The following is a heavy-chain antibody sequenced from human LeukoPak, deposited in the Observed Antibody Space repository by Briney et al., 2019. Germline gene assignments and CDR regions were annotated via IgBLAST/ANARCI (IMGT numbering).Heavy chain of an antibody. D-gene: IGHD3-22*01. CDR3: AKDSSGYSDYFDY. J-gene: IGHJ4*02. CDR2: ISGSGGSI. Sequence: GGSLRLSCVAPGFTFSSHGMNWVRQAPGKGLEWVSAISGSGGSIYYADSVKGRFTISRDNSKNTLHLQMNSLRPEDTAVYYCAKDSSGYSDYFDYWGQGTLVTVSS. CDR1: GFTFSSHG. V-gene: IGHV3-23*01.